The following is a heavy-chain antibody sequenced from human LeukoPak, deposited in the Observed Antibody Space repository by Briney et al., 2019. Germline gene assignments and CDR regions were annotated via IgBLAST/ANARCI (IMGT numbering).Heavy chain of an antibody. J-gene: IGHJ4*02. CDR2: ISSSSSYI. Sequence: GGSLRLSCAASGFTFSSYSMNWVRQAPGKGLEWVSSISSSSSYIYYADSVKGRFTISRDNAKNSLYLQMNSLRAEDTAVYYCARGITMIDGIDYWGQGTLVTVSS. CDR1: GFTFSSYS. D-gene: IGHD3-22*01. CDR3: ARGITMIDGIDY. V-gene: IGHV3-21*01.